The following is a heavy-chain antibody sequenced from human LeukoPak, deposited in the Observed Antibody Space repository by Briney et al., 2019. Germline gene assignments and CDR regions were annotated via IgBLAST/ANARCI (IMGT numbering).Heavy chain of an antibody. CDR1: GFTFSNYG. CDR2: IRYDGSNK. CDR3: GKGGEFCSSTSCNTHTLDS. D-gene: IGHD2-2*01. J-gene: IGHJ4*02. V-gene: IGHV3-30*02. Sequence: GGSLRLSCAASGFTFSNYGMHWVRQAPGKGLEWVAFIRYDGSNKYYADSVQSRFTISRDNSKNTVYLQMNSLRAEDTAVYHCGKGGEFCSSTSCNTHTLDSWGQGTLVTVSS.